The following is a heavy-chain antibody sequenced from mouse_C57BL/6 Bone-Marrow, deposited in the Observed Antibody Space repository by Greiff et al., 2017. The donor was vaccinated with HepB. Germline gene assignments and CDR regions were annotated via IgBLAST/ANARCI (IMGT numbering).Heavy chain of an antibody. V-gene: IGHV15-2*01. CDR2: ILPSIGRT. J-gene: IGHJ4*01. CDR1: DSEVFPIAY. D-gene: IGHD2-1*01. Sequence: QVQLKESGSELRSPGSSVKLSCKDFDSEVFPIAYMSWVRQKPGHGFEWFGGILPSIGRTIYGEKFEDKATLDADTLYNTAYLELNSLTSEDSAIYNCAREGNFPLAMDYWGQETSVTVSS. CDR3: AREGNFPLAMDY.